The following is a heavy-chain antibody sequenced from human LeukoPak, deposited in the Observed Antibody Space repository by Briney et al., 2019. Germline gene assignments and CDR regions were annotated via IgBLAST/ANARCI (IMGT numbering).Heavy chain of an antibody. V-gene: IGHV3-49*04. D-gene: IGHD5-18*01. CDR3: TRGLDPAMAYYYYYMDV. CDR1: GFTFGDYA. Sequence: PGRSLRLSCTASGFTFGDYAMSWVRQAPGKGREWVGFIRSKVYGGTTEYAPSVEGIFTISRNDSKSIAYLQMNSLKTEDTAVYYCTRGLDPAMAYYYYYMDVWGRGTTVTVSS. CDR2: IRSKVYGGTT. J-gene: IGHJ6*03.